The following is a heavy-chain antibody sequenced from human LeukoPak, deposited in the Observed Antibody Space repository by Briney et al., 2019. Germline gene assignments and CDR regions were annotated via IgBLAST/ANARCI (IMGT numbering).Heavy chain of an antibody. CDR2: IHYIGST. J-gene: IGHJ4*02. V-gene: IGHV4-39*07. D-gene: IGHD3-22*01. CDR1: GGSISSTNYY. CDR3: ARSSPYDSSGYLTPPPLDY. Sequence: SETLSLTCTVSGGSISSTNYYWGWIRQPPGKGLEWIGSIHYIGSTYYNPSLRSRVTISVDTSKNQFSLKLSSVTAADTAVYYCARSSPYDSSGYLTPPPLDYWGQGTLVTVSS.